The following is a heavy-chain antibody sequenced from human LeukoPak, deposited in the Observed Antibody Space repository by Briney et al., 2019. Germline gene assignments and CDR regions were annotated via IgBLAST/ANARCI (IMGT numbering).Heavy chain of an antibody. CDR1: GFTFSSYG. CDR2: IWYDGSNK. V-gene: IGHV3-33*01. CDR3: ATSTTSSSSWYSSSNYYYYGMDV. D-gene: IGHD6-13*01. J-gene: IGHJ6*02. Sequence: GGSLRLSCAASGFTFSSYGMHWVRQAPGKGLEWVAVIWYDGSNKYYADSVKGRSTISRDNSKNTLYLQMNSLRAEDTAVYYCATSTTSSSSWYSSSNYYYYGMDVWGQGTTVTVSS.